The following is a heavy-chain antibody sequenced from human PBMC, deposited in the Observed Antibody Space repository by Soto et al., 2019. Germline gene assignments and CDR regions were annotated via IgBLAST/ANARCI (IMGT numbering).Heavy chain of an antibody. CDR2: IYPGDSDT. V-gene: IGHV5-51*03. D-gene: IGHD3-9*01. CDR1: GYSFTSYW. CDR3: AVRGVGDILSGQPAY. J-gene: IGHJ4*02. Sequence: EVQLVPSGAEVKKPGESLKISCKGSGYSFTSYWIGWVRQMPGKGLEWMGSIYPGDSDTRYSLSFQGPVTISADKSISNAYLRWISLKASDIALCSCAVRGVGDILSGQPAYWGQGTVVTVSS.